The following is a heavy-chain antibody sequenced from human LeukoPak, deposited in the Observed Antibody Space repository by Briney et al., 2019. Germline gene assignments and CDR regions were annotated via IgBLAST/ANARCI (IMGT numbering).Heavy chain of an antibody. J-gene: IGHJ3*02. D-gene: IGHD6-19*01. CDR1: GFTFSSYW. V-gene: IGHV3-7*01. CDR2: IEQDGSEK. Sequence: QSGGSLRLSCAASGFTFSSYWMSWVRQAPGKGLEWVGNIEQDGSEKYYVDSVKGRFTISRDNAKNSLYLQMNSLRAEDTAVYYCARVLGRRWLVNHDAFDIWGQGTMVTVSS. CDR3: ARVLGRRWLVNHDAFDI.